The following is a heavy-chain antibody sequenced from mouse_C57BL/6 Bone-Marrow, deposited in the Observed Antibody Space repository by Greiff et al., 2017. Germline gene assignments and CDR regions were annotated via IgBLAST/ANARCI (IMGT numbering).Heavy chain of an antibody. CDR3: ARGCYDYDIYYYAMDY. CDR2: ISYDGSN. V-gene: IGHV3-6*01. D-gene: IGHD2-4*01. J-gene: IGHJ4*01. Sequence: EVKLQESGPGLVKPSQSLSLTCSVTGYSITSGYYWNWIRQFPGNKLEWMGYISYDGSNNYNPSLKNRISITRDTSKNQFFLKLNSVTTEDTATYYCARGCYDYDIYYYAMDYWGQGTSVTVSS. CDR1: GYSITSGYY.